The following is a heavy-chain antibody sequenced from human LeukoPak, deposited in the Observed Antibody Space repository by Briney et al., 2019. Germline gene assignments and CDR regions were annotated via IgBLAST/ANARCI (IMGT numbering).Heavy chain of an antibody. Sequence: GGSLRLSCAASGFTFSTYAMHWVRQAPGKGLEHVSTINTNGDDTYYADSVKGRFTIPRDNSKRTLYLQMSSLRAEDTAVYYCVKDLRGGGYYTSFDYWGQGPLVTVSS. D-gene: IGHD3-10*01. V-gene: IGHV3-64D*09. CDR1: GFTFSTYA. CDR3: VKDLRGGGYYTSFDY. CDR2: INTNGDDT. J-gene: IGHJ4*02.